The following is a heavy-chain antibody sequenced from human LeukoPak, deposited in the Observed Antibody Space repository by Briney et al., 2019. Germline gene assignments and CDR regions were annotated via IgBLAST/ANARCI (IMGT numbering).Heavy chain of an antibody. CDR3: AKDLSIFGVVMGPAFDI. J-gene: IGHJ3*02. Sequence: PGRSLRLSCAASGFTFSSYGMHWVRQAPGKGLEWVAVISYDGSNKYYADSVKGRFTISRDNSKNTLYLQMNSLRAEDTAVYYCAKDLSIFGVVMGPAFDIWGQGTMVTVSS. V-gene: IGHV3-30*18. CDR2: ISYDGSNK. CDR1: GFTFSSYG. D-gene: IGHD3-3*01.